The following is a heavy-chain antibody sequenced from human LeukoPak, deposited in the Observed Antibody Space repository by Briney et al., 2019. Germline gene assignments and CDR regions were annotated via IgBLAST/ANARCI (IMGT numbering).Heavy chain of an antibody. Sequence: GGTLRLSCAASGFTFSSYWMSWVRQAPGKGLEWVANIKQDGSEKYYVDSVKGRFTISRDNAKNSLYLQMNSLRAEDTAVYYCAREGGYKQWPFDWYFDLWGRGTLVTVSS. D-gene: IGHD5-12*01. CDR2: IKQDGSEK. J-gene: IGHJ2*01. CDR1: GFTFSSYW. CDR3: AREGGYKQWPFDWYFDL. V-gene: IGHV3-7*01.